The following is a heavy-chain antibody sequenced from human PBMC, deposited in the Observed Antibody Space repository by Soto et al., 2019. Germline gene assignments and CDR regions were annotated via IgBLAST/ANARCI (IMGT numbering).Heavy chain of an antibody. D-gene: IGHD1-7*01. CDR3: AREGYNWNYKGDY. V-gene: IGHV3-21*01. CDR1: GFTFSSYS. J-gene: IGHJ4*02. Sequence: GGSLRLSCAASGFTFSSYSMNWVRQAPGKGLEWVSSISSSSSYIYYADSVKGRFTISRDNAKNSLYLQMNSLRAEDTAAYYCAREGYNWNYKGDYWGQGTLVTVSS. CDR2: ISSSSSYI.